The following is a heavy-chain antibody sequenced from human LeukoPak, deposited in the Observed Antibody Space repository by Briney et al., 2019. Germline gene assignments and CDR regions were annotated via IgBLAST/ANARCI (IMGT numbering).Heavy chain of an antibody. CDR2: IYYSGST. Sequence: SETLSLTCTVSGGSISSSSYYWGWIRQPPGKGLEWIGSIYYSGSTYYNPSLKSRVTISVDTSKNQFSLKLSSVTAADTAVYYCARHGGSGSFYYFDYWGQGTLVTVSS. D-gene: IGHD3-22*01. V-gene: IGHV4-39*01. CDR1: GGSISSSSYY. CDR3: ARHGGSGSFYYFDY. J-gene: IGHJ4*01.